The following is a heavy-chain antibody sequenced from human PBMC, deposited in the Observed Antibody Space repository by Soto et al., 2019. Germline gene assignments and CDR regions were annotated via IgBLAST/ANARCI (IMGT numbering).Heavy chain of an antibody. V-gene: IGHV1-69*13. CDR3: ARGFLEWLLYPHFDY. Sequence: SVKVSCKASGGTFSSYAISWVRQAPGQGLEWMGGIIPIFGTANYAQKFQGRVTITADESTSTAYMELSSLRSEDTAVYYCARGFLEWLLYPHFDYWGQGTLVTVSS. CDR2: IIPIFGTA. D-gene: IGHD3-3*01. CDR1: GGTFSSYA. J-gene: IGHJ4*02.